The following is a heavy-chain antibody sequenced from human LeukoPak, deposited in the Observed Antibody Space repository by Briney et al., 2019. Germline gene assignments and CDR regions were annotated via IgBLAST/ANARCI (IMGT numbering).Heavy chain of an antibody. CDR1: GYTFTGYY. D-gene: IGHD6-13*01. CDR3: ARMYSSSWYVYYYYYMDV. CDR2: INPNSGGT. Sequence: ASVKVSCKASGYTFTGYYMHWVRQAPGQGLEWMGWINPNSGGTNYAQKFQGRVTMTRDTSISTAYMELSRLRSDDTAVYYCARMYSSSWYVYYYYYMDVWSKGTTVTVSS. V-gene: IGHV1-2*02. J-gene: IGHJ6*03.